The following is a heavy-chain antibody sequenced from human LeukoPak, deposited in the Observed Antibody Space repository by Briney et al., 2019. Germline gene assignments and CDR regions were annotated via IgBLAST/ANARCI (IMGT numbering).Heavy chain of an antibody. J-gene: IGHJ4*02. CDR3: ARRLVATGLDY. Sequence: GESLKISCKGSGYTFTSYWIGWVRQMPGKGLEWMEIIFPGDSDTRYSPSFQGQVTISADKSISTAYLQWSSLKASDTAMYYCARRLVATGLDYWGQGTLVTVSS. CDR1: GYTFTSYW. V-gene: IGHV5-51*01. CDR2: IFPGDSDT. D-gene: IGHD2-8*02.